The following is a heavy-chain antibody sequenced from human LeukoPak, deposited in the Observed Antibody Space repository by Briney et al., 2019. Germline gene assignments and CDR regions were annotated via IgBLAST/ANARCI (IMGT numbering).Heavy chain of an antibody. V-gene: IGHV4-4*07. J-gene: IGHJ4*02. CDR2: IYFSGST. CDR1: GGSISTYY. Sequence: PSETLSLTCTVSGGSISTYYWSWIRQPAGKGLEWIGRIYFSGSTNYNPSLKSRATMSVDMSKSQFSLKLSSVIAADTAVYYCARVKTNWNYGPFDYWGQGTLVTVSS. CDR3: ARVKTNWNYGPFDY. D-gene: IGHD1-7*01.